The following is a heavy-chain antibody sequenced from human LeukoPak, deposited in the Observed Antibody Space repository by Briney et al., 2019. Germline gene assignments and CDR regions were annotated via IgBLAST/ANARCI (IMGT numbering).Heavy chain of an antibody. CDR1: GFTFSSYG. CDR2: ISGSTGRT. D-gene: IGHD6-6*01. V-gene: IGHV3-21*06. J-gene: IGHJ3*02. Sequence: GRSLRLSCAASGFTFSSYGMHWVRQAPGKGLEWVSSISGSTGRTYYLDSVEGRFTISRDNAKNSLYLQMNSLRAEDTAVYYCARSDAYSSSSPEAFDIWGQGTMVTVSS. CDR3: ARSDAYSSSSPEAFDI.